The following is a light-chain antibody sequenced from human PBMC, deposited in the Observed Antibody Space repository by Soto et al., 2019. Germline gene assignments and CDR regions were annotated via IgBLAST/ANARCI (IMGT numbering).Light chain of an antibody. CDR1: QSVSSSY. CDR2: GAS. J-gene: IGKJ1*01. CDR3: QQYARSPT. V-gene: IGKV3-20*01. Sequence: EIVLTQSPGTLSLSPGERATLSCRASQSVSSSYLAWYQQKPRQAPRLLIYGASSRATGIPDRFSGSGSGTDFTLTISRLEPEDFAVYYCQQYARSPTFGQGTKVDIK.